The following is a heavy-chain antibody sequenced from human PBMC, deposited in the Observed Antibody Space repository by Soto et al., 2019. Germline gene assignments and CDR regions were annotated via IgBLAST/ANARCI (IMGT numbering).Heavy chain of an antibody. CDR1: GFTFYNYA. CDR2: IDYDGVNK. J-gene: IGHJ5*02. D-gene: IGHD2-8*01. Sequence: EVQLLESGGVLVQPGGSLRLSCAASGFTFYNYAMNWVRQAPGKGLEWVSTIDYDGVNKHYADFVKGRFTVSRDNSQDTVDLQMNSVRAEGTAVYYCVRGSFSSNGVRYNLGWFGPWGQGTLVTVSS. V-gene: IGHV3-23*01. CDR3: VRGSFSSNGVRYNLGWFGP.